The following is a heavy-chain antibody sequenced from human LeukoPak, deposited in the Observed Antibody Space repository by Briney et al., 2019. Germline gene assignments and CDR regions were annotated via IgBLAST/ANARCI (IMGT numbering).Heavy chain of an antibody. V-gene: IGHV3-7*01. Sequence: PGGSPRLSCAASGFTFSSYWMSWVRQARGKGLEWVANIKQDGSEKYYVDSVKGRFTISRDNAKNSLYLQMNSLRAEDTAVYYCARDNYDILTGYTYYYYYMDVWGKGTTVTVSS. D-gene: IGHD3-9*01. J-gene: IGHJ6*03. CDR1: GFTFSSYW. CDR3: ARDNYDILTGYTYYYYYMDV. CDR2: IKQDGSEK.